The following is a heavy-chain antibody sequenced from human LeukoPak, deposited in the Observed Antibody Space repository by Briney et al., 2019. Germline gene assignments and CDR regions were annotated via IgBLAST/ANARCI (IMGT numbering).Heavy chain of an antibody. J-gene: IGHJ4*02. CDR2: IYISGFT. CDR1: GGSMDNYY. D-gene: IGHD1-26*01. CDR3: ARDGGSSPWVFDS. Sequence: SETLSLTCSVSGGSMDNYYWSWIRQAAGRGLEWIGRIYISGFTNYRPSLKGRVTMSVDTSKNQFSLRLNSVTAADTAVYFCARDGGSSPWVFDSWGQGVQVTVSS. V-gene: IGHV4-4*07.